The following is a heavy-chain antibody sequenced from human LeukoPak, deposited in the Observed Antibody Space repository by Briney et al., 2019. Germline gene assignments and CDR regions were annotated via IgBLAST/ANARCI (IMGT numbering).Heavy chain of an antibody. CDR2: ISSSGGTT. V-gene: IGHV3-11*01. Sequence: GGSLSLSCAASGFTSSDYYMTWIRQPPGKGTEWISYISSSGGTTTYVDSVKGRFTISRYNAKNSLYLQMNSLRADDTAVYYCARTNYYTVDLWGQGTAVTVSS. J-gene: IGHJ6*02. CDR1: GFTSSDYY. CDR3: ARTNYYTVDL.